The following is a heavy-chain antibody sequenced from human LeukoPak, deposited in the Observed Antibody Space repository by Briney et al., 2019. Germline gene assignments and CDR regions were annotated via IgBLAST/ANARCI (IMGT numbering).Heavy chain of an antibody. CDR1: GFTFSSYG. V-gene: IGHV3-33*06. J-gene: IGHJ1*01. Sequence: GRSLRLSCAASGFTFSSYGTHWVRQAPGKGLEWVAVIWYDGSNKYYADSVKGRFIISRDNSKNTLYLQMNSPRAEDTAVYYCAKAPHGFGAYCGGDCYWYFQHWGQGTLVTVSS. D-gene: IGHD2-21*02. CDR3: AKAPHGFGAYCGGDCYWYFQH. CDR2: IWYDGSNK.